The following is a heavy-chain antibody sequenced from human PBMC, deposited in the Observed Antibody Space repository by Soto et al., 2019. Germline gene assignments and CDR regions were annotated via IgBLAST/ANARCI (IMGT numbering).Heavy chain of an antibody. CDR2: IYYSGST. J-gene: IGHJ5*02. Sequence: KPSETLSLTCTVSGGSISSGGYYWSWIRQHPGKGLEWIGYIYYSGSTYYNPSLKSRVTISVDTSKNQFSLKLSSVTAADTAVYYCARTSGLVGWFDPWGQGTLVTVSS. V-gene: IGHV4-31*03. D-gene: IGHD3-10*01. CDR1: GGSISSGGYY. CDR3: ARTSGLVGWFDP.